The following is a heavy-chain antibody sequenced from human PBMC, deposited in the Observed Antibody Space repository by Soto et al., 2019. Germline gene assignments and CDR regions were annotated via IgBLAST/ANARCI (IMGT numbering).Heavy chain of an antibody. V-gene: IGHV4-31*03. CDR2: IYSGGTT. CDR3: ARDGGPRGDHYYAMDV. D-gene: IGHD3-10*01. J-gene: IGHJ6*02. CDR1: GGSISRSSAYY. Sequence: QVQLQESGPGLVKRSQTLSLTCTVSGGSISRSSAYYWSWIRQHPEKGLEWIGYIYSGGTTNYNPSLRSRVTISLDTANNQFSLNLSSVTAADTALYYCARDGGPRGDHYYAMDVWGQGTTVTVSS.